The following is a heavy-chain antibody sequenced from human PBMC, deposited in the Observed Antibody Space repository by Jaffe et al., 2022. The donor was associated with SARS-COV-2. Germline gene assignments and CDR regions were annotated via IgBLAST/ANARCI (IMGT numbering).Heavy chain of an antibody. CDR1: GYTFTSYA. V-gene: IGHV1-3*01. CDR2: INAGNGNT. CDR3: ARKKAVGDRPFDY. D-gene: IGHD3-16*01. J-gene: IGHJ4*02. Sequence: QVQLVQSGAEVKKPGASVKVSCKASGYTFTSYAMHWVRQAPGQRLEWMGWINAGNGNTKYSQKFQGRVTITRDTSASTAYMELSSLRSEDTAVYYCARKKAVGDRPFDYWGQGTLVTVSS.